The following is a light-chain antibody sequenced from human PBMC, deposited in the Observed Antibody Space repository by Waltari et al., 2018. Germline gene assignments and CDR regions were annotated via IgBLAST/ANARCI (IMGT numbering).Light chain of an antibody. CDR2: HNR. V-gene: IGLV3-21*02. Sequence: SYVLPQPTSVSVAPGQTTRITCVGDNTDSKCATWYQQKPGQAPVLLVYHNRDRPSRIPERFSCSNSGNTATLTITRVEAGDEAEYYCQVWHSISDHPGVFGTGTKVTVL. CDR3: QVWHSISDHPGV. CDR1: NTDSKC. J-gene: IGLJ1*01.